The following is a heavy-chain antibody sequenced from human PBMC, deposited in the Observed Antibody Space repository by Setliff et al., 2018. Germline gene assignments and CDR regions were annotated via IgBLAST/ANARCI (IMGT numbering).Heavy chain of an antibody. CDR2: ISEDGSDT. Sequence: PGGSLRLSCAASGFTFSSHWMHWVRQAPGKGLVWVSRISEDGSDTTYADSVKGRFTISRDSAKNTVYLQMNRLRVEDTAVYYCARSESCGSTHCSPYDHWGQGTLVTVSS. D-gene: IGHD2-2*01. V-gene: IGHV3-74*01. J-gene: IGHJ4*02. CDR3: ARSESCGSTHCSPYDH. CDR1: GFTFSSHW.